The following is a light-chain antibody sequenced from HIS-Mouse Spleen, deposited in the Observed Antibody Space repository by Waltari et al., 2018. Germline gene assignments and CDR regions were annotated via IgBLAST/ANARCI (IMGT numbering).Light chain of an antibody. CDR3: AAWDDSLSGPWV. CDR2: EGS. Sequence: QSALTQPASVSGSPGQSITISCTGTSSDVGSYNLVSWYQQHPGKAPKLMIYEGSKRPSGVSNRFSGSKSGNTASLTISGLQAEDEADYYCAAWDDSLSGPWVFGGGTKLTVL. J-gene: IGLJ3*02. CDR1: SSDVGSYNL. V-gene: IGLV2-23*01.